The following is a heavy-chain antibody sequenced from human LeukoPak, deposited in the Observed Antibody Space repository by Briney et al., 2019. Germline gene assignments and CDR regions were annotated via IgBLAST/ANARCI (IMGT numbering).Heavy chain of an antibody. Sequence: GGSLRLSCAASGFTFRSNAMSWVPQAPGKGREGLSCINWNGGSTGYADSVKGRFTISRDNAKNSLYLQMNSLRAEDTALYYCARGYYYDSSGYYGTFDYWGQGTLVTVSS. V-gene: IGHV3-20*04. D-gene: IGHD3-22*01. CDR1: GFTFRSNA. J-gene: IGHJ4*02. CDR2: INWNGGST. CDR3: ARGYYYDSSGYYGTFDY.